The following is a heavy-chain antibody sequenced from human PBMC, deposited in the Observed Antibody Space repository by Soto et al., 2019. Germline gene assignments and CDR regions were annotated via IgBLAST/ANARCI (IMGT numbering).Heavy chain of an antibody. D-gene: IGHD2-21*02. CDR2: ISYDGNKK. CDR3: AGSPCGSYWGFDY. V-gene: IGHV3-30*03. CDR1: GFTFSSYG. J-gene: IGHJ4*02. Sequence: GGSLRLSCAASGFTFSSYGMHWVRQAPGKGLEWVAVISYDGNKKYYADSVKGRFTISRDNPKKTLYMQMNSLRVEDTAVYYYAGSPCGSYWGFDYWGQGTLVTVSS.